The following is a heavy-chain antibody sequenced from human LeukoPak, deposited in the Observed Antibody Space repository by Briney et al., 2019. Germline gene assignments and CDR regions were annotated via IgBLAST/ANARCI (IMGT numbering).Heavy chain of an antibody. CDR3: ARGPSPQKLWFGDHDAFDM. V-gene: IGHV1-46*01. J-gene: IGHJ3*02. CDR2: INPSGGST. D-gene: IGHD3-10*01. CDR1: GYTFTSYY. Sequence: GASVTVSCKASGYTFTSYYMHWVRQAPGQGLEWMGIINPSGGSTSYAQKFQGRVTMTRDMSTSTVYMELNRLRSEDTAVYYCARGPSPQKLWFGDHDAFDMWGQGTMVTVSS.